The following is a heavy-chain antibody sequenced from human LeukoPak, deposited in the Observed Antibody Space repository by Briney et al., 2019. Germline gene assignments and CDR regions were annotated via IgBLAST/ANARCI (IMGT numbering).Heavy chain of an antibody. V-gene: IGHV4-30-2*01. D-gene: IGHD6-13*01. CDR2: IYHSGST. CDR1: GGSISSGGYY. J-gene: IGHJ4*02. Sequence: PSETLSLTCTVSGGSISSGGYYWSWIRQPPGKGLEWIGYIYHSGSTYYNPSLKSRVTISVDRSKNQFSLKLSSVTAADTAVYYCARGSKQQGVDYWGQGTLVTVSS. CDR3: ARGSKQQGVDY.